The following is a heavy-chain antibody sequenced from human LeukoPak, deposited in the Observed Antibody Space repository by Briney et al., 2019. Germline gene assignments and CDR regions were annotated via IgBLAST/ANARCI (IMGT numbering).Heavy chain of an antibody. J-gene: IGHJ5*02. D-gene: IGHD1-26*01. CDR2: INPNSGGT. CDR3: ARAPRGGSYFSGFDP. CDR1: GYTFTGYY. V-gene: IGHV1-2*02. Sequence: GASVKVSCKASGYTFTGYYMHWVRQAPGQGLEWMGWINPNSGGTNYAQKFQGRVTMTRDTSISTAYMELSSLRSEDTAVYYCARAPRGGSYFSGFDPWGQGTLVTVSS.